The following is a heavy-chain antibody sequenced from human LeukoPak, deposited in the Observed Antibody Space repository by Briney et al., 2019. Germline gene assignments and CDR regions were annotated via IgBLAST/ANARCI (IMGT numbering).Heavy chain of an antibody. CDR1: GFSFSSHW. Sequence: GGSLRLSCAASGFSFSSHWMHWVRQAPGKGLVWVSRINSGGSTTSYADSVKGRFTISKDNAKNTLYLQMNSLRAEDTAVYFCARSPNFGPDYWGQGALVTVSS. J-gene: IGHJ4*02. CDR3: ARSPNFGPDY. V-gene: IGHV3-74*01. CDR2: INSGGSTT. D-gene: IGHD1-1*01.